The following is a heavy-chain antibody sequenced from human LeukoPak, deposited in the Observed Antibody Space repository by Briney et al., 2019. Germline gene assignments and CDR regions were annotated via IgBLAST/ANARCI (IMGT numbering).Heavy chain of an antibody. D-gene: IGHD6-19*01. V-gene: IGHV1-69*13. J-gene: IGHJ4*02. Sequence: SVKVSCKASGGTFSSYAISWVRQAPGQGLEWMGGIIPIFGTANYAQKFQGRVTITADESTSTAYMELSSLRSEDTAAYYCAAGVAGTMTTPFDYWGQGTLVTVSS. CDR3: AAGVAGTMTTPFDY. CDR1: GGTFSSYA. CDR2: IIPIFGTA.